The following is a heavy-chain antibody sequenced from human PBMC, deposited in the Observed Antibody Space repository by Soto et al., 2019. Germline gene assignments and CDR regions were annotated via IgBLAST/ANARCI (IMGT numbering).Heavy chain of an antibody. V-gene: IGHV3-30*18. J-gene: IGHJ5*02. CDR3: AKSVFTIFGEGFDP. CDR1: GFAFRSYG. Sequence: QEQLVESGGGVVQPGSSLRLSCAASGFAFRSYGMHWVRQAPGKGLEWVALISHDGDKEYYADSVKGRFTISRDNSENTLFLRMNSLTADDSAVYFCAKSVFTIFGEGFDPWGQGTRVTVSS. CDR2: ISHDGDKE. D-gene: IGHD3-3*01.